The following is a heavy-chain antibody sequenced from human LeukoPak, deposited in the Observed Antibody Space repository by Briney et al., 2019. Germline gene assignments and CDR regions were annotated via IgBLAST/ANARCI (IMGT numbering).Heavy chain of an antibody. CDR1: GYIFTHNW. D-gene: IGHD3-10*01. CDR2: IYPGDSDT. V-gene: IGHV5-51*01. J-gene: IGHJ4*02. CDR3: ARQTRDGSGSRGYSFDF. Sequence: GESLKISCKGSGYIFTHNWIGWVRQMPRKGVEWMGIIYPGDSDTRYSPSFEGQVTISVDKSISTAYLQWSSLKASDTAMYYCARQTRDGSGSRGYSFDFWGQGTLVTVSS.